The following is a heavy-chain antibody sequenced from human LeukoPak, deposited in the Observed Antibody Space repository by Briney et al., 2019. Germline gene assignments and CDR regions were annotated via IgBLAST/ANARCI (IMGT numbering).Heavy chain of an antibody. J-gene: IGHJ4*02. CDR3: ASSSFGSGSYLLDY. CDR2: INPNNGAT. Sequence: ASVKVSCKASGYTLTGYYTHWVRQAPGQGLERMGWINPNNGATNYAQQFQGRVTMTRDTSISTAYMDLSRLRSDDTAFYYCASSSFGSGSYLLDYWGQGTLVTVS. D-gene: IGHD3-10*01. V-gene: IGHV1-2*02. CDR1: GYTLTGYY.